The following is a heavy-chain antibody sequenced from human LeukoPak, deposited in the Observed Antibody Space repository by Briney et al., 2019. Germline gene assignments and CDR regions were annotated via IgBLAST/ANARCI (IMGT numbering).Heavy chain of an antibody. CDR3: ARGRTADEFDY. CDR1: GGTFSSYA. V-gene: IGHV1-69*01. D-gene: IGHD5-18*01. J-gene: IGHJ4*02. CDR2: IIPIFGTA. Sequence: SVKVSCKASGGTFSSYATSWVRQAPGQGLEWMGGIIPIFGTANYAQKFQGRVTVTADESTSTAYMELSSLRSEDTAVYYCARGRTADEFDYWGQGTLVTVSS.